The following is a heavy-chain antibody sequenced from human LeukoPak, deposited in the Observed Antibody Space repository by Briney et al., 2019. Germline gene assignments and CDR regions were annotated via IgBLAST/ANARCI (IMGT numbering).Heavy chain of an antibody. D-gene: IGHD3-10*01. CDR1: GGSISSSSYY. J-gene: IGHJ4*02. V-gene: IGHV4-39*01. Sequence: SETLSLTCTVSGGSISSSSYYWGWIRQPPGKGLEWIGSIYYSGSTYYNPSLKSRVTISVDTSKNQFSLKLSSVTAADTAVYYCASWIPSYGSRSYYNIPTLFDYWGQGTLATASS. CDR2: IYYSGST. CDR3: ASWIPSYGSRSYYNIPTLFDY.